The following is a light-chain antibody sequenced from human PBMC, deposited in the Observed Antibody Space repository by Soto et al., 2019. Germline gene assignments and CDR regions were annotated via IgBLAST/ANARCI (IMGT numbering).Light chain of an antibody. J-gene: IGKJ1*01. CDR3: QQYSTYPWK. CDR2: AAS. V-gene: IGKV1-5*01. Sequence: DIQMTQSPSTLSASVGDRVTITCRASQSISNWLAWYQQKPGKAPKLLIYAASNVESGVPSRFSGSGSGTEFTLAISSLQPDDFATYYCQQYSTYPWKFGQGTKVEIK. CDR1: QSISNW.